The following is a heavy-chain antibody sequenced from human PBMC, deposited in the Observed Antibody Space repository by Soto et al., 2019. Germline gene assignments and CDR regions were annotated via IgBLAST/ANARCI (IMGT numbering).Heavy chain of an antibody. CDR1: GGTFSSYA. CDR2: IIPIFGTA. Sequence: GASVKVSCQASGGTFSSYAISWVRQAPGQGLAWMGGIIPIFGTANYAQKFQGRVTITADKSTSTAYMELSSLRSEDTAVYYCARDITSASSPSDAFDIWGQGTMVTVSS. D-gene: IGHD6-6*01. V-gene: IGHV1-69*06. CDR3: ARDITSASSPSDAFDI. J-gene: IGHJ3*02.